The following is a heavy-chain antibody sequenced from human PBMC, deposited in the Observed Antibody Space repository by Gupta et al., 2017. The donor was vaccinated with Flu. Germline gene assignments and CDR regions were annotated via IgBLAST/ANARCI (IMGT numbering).Heavy chain of an antibody. CDR3: AKDGATPGGADY. D-gene: IGHD5-12*01. J-gene: IGHJ4*02. V-gene: IGHV3-23*01. Sequence: VQLLASGGGLVQPGGSLRLSCAASGFTFSSYALSWVRQAPGKRLEWVSAISGSGGSTYYADSVKGRFTISRDNSKNTLYLQMNSLRADDTAVYDCAKDGATPGGADYWGQGTLVTVAS. CDR2: ISGSGGST. CDR1: GFTFSSYA.